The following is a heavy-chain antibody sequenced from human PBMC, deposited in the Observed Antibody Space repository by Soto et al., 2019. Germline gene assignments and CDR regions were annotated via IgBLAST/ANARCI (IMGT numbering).Heavy chain of an antibody. CDR2: TSYDGSKK. CDR1: GFTFSHYG. V-gene: IGHV3-30*18. Sequence: GGSLRLSCAASGFTFSHYGMHWVRQAPGKGLEWVAVTSYDGSKKYHADSVKGRFTISRDNSKNTLYLQMNSLRAEDTAIYYCAKDLERRAAYYYYGMDVWGQGTTVTVSS. CDR3: AKDLERRAAYYYYGMDV. J-gene: IGHJ6*02. D-gene: IGHD1-1*01.